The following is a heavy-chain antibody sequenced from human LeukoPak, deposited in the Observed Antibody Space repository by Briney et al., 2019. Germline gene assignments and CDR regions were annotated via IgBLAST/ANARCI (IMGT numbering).Heavy chain of an antibody. Sequence: GGSLRLSCAASGFTFSTYWMHWVRQPPGKGLVWVSRINADGSTTNYADSVKGRFTISRDNAKNTLDLQMNSLRAEDTAVYYCASEGYMDVWGKRTTVTVSS. V-gene: IGHV3-74*01. J-gene: IGHJ6*03. CDR3: ASEGYMDV. CDR2: INADGSTT. CDR1: GFTFSTYW.